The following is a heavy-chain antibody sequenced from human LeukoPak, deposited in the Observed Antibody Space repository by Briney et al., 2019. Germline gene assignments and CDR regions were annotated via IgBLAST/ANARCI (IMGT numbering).Heavy chain of an antibody. CDR3: ARDQGSGYAMDV. V-gene: IGHV3-48*01. D-gene: IGHD3-10*01. J-gene: IGHJ6*02. CDR1: GFTFSRYN. CDR2: ISGGSTAI. Sequence: GGSLRLSCAASGFTFSRYNMNWVRQASGKGLECLAYISGGSTAIYYADSVKGRFTISRENAKNSLYLQMNILRAEDTAVYYCARDQGSGYAMDVWGRGTTVTVSS.